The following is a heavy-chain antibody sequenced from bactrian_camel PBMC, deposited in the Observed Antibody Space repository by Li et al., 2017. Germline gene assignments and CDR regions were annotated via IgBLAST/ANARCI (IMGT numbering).Heavy chain of an antibody. Sequence: VQLVESGGGLVQTGGSLRLSCAASGFTFSSDVMSWVRQAPGKGLEWVSAINSGDGSTAYADSVKGRFTISQDRAKGIVFLQMNSLEVDDTALYYCAAEGDGLIPLPGPDGLSRAEFRYWGQGTQVTVS. CDR1: GFTFSSDV. CDR2: INSGDGST. CDR3: AAEGDGLIPLPGPDGLSRAEFRY. J-gene: IGHJ6*01. V-gene: IGHV3S40*01. D-gene: IGHD3*01.